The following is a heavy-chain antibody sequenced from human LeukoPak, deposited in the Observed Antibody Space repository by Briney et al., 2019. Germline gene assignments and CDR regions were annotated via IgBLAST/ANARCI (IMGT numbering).Heavy chain of an antibody. Sequence: PSETLSLTCTASGASISGYSWSWIGQPPGKGLEWIGNISYSGSTNYNPSLKSRVTISVDTSKNQFSLRLTSVTAADTAFYYCARGVEDLGYSYDYWGQGTLVTVSS. J-gene: IGHJ4*02. CDR3: ARGVEDLGYSYDY. CDR1: GASISGYS. V-gene: IGHV4-59*01. D-gene: IGHD5-18*01. CDR2: ISYSGST.